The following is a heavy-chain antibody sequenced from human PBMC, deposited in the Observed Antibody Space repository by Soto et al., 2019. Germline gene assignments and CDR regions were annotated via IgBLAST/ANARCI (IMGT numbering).Heavy chain of an antibody. CDR1: GFTFSSYA. D-gene: IGHD3-10*01. CDR3: AKPKGRFGDPGGAFDI. V-gene: IGHV3-23*01. J-gene: IGHJ3*02. Sequence: HPGGSLRLSCAASGFTFSSYAMSWVRQAPGKGLEWVSAISGSGGSTYYADSVKGRFTISRDNSKNMLYLQMNSLRAEDTAVYYCAKPKGRFGDPGGAFDIWGQGTMVTVSS. CDR2: ISGSGGST.